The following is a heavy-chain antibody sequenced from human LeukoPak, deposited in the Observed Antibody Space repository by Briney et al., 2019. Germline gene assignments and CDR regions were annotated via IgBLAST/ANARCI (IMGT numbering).Heavy chain of an antibody. D-gene: IGHD6-19*01. Sequence: SETLSLTCTVSGGSISSSSYYWGWVRQPPGKGLEWIGEIYHSGSTNYNPSLKSRVTISVDKSKNQFSLKLSSVTAADTAVYYCARDGSSGWYEHYYYMDVWGKGTTVTVSS. CDR1: GGSISSSSYY. CDR2: IYHSGST. J-gene: IGHJ6*03. CDR3: ARDGSSGWYEHYYYMDV. V-gene: IGHV4-39*07.